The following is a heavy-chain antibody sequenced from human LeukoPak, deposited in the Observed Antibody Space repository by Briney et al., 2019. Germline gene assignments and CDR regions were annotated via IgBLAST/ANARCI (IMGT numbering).Heavy chain of an antibody. D-gene: IGHD2-2*01. V-gene: IGHV4-39*01. CDR3: ARLGSADIVVVPAAGWFDP. CDR2: IYYSGST. J-gene: IGHJ5*02. Sequence: ETLSLTCTVSGGSISSSSYYWGWIRQPPGKGLEWIGSIYYSGSTYYNPSLKSRVTISVDTSKNQFSLKLSSVTAADTAVYYCARLGSADIVVVPAAGWFDPWGQGTLVTVSS. CDR1: GGSISSSSYY.